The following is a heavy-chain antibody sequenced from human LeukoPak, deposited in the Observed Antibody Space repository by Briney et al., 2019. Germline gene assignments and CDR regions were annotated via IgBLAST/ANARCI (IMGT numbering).Heavy chain of an antibody. J-gene: IGHJ5*02. Sequence: SQTLSLTCAISGDSVSSNSAAWNWIRQSPSGGLEWLGRTYYRPQWYNEYAVSMKSRITINPDTPKNQFSLHLSSVTPEDTAIYYCVACRFTSGWLTWGQGTLVTVSS. V-gene: IGHV6-1*01. CDR2: TYYRPQWYN. D-gene: IGHD6-19*01. CDR3: VACRFTSGWLT. CDR1: GDSVSSNSAA.